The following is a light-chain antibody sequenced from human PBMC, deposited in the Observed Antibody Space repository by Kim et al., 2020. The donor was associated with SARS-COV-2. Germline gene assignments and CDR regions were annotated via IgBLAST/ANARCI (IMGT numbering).Light chain of an antibody. J-gene: IGLJ1*01. CDR3: QSYDSSLSGYV. V-gene: IGLV1-40*01. Sequence: AIFCSWSSSHNGAGYDVHWYRQLPTTAPKLLIYDSGKRPSGIPDRFSGSKSGTSASLGITGLQAGDEADYYCQSYDSSLSGYVFGSGTKVTVL. CDR2: DSG. CDR1: SSHNGAGYD.